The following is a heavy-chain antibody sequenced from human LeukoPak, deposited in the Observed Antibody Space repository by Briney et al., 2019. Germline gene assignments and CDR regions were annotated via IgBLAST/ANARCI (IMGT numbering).Heavy chain of an antibody. V-gene: IGHV4-59*01. CDR2: VYYSGST. J-gene: IGHJ6*02. D-gene: IGHD5-18*01. CDR1: GVSISSYY. CDR3: ARRRGYSYGYVGWANEYGMDV. Sequence: SETLSLTCTVSGVSISSYYWSWIRQPPGKGLEWIGYVYYSGSTNYNPALKSRVTVSLDTSKKQFSLKLNSVTAADTAVYYCARRRGYSYGYVGWANEYGMDVWGQGTTVTVSS.